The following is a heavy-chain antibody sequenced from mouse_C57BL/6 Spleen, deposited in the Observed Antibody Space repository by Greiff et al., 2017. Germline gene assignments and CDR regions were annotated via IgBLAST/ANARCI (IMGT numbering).Heavy chain of an antibody. CDR1: GYSFTGYY. D-gene: IGHD1-1*01. CDR2: INPSTGGT. V-gene: IGHV1-42*01. J-gene: IGHJ2*01. Sequence: EVQLQQSGPELVKPGASVKISCKASGYSFTGYYMNWVKQSPEKSLEWIGEINPSTGGTTYNQKFKAKATLTVDKSSSTAYMQLKSLTSEDSAVYYCARSDYDGSSYNFDYWGQGTTLTVSS. CDR3: ARSDYDGSSYNFDY.